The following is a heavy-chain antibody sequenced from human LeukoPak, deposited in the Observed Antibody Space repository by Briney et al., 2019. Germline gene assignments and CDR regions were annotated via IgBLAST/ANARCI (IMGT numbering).Heavy chain of an antibody. CDR2: INHSGST. Sequence: SETLSLTCAVYGGSFSGYYWSWIRQPPGKGLEWIGEINHSGSTNYNPSHKSRVTISVDTSKNQFSLKLSSVTAADTAVYYCASSLYGSGSYYFGRSYYFDYWGQGTLVTVSS. V-gene: IGHV4-34*01. J-gene: IGHJ4*02. CDR1: GGSFSGYY. D-gene: IGHD3-10*01. CDR3: ASSLYGSGSYYFGRSYYFDY.